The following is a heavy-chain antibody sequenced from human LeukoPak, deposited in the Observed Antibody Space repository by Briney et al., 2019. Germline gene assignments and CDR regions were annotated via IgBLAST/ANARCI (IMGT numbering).Heavy chain of an antibody. D-gene: IGHD2-15*01. V-gene: IGHV3-74*01. CDR3: ARAGCSGGSCYPTFYYYYGMDV. Sequence: GGSLRLSCAASGFDLSAYWMHWVRQVPGKGLVWVSRKNSDGSNTNYADSVKGRFTVSRDNAKNTLYLQMNSLRAEDTAVYYCARAGCSGGSCYPTFYYYYGMDVWGQGTTVTVSS. CDR2: KNSDGSNT. J-gene: IGHJ6*02. CDR1: GFDLSAYW.